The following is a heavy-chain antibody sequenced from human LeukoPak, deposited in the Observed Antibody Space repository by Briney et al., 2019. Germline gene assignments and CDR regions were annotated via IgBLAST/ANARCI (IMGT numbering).Heavy chain of an antibody. CDR2: IYYSGST. CDR3: AAETYYYDSSGYYDGDY. Sequence: PSQTLSLTCTVSGGSISSGDYYWRWIRQPPGRGLEWIGYIYYSGSTYYNPSLKRRVTISVDTPKNQFSLKLSSVTAADTAVYYCAAETYYYDSSGYYDGDYWGQGTLVTVSS. V-gene: IGHV4-30-4*01. J-gene: IGHJ4*02. D-gene: IGHD3-22*01. CDR1: GGSISSGDYY.